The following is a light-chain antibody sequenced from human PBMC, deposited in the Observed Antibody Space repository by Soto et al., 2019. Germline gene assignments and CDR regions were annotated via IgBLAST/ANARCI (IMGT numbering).Light chain of an antibody. Sequence: IEVTQSPSSLSASVGDTTTIACRASQSINTNLNWYQQEPGKAPILLIYAASTLPTGVPSRFSGSGSGTDFTLTITSLQPEDFAIYYCQQYYSTPTTFGPGTKVDVK. CDR2: AAS. V-gene: IGKV1-39*01. J-gene: IGKJ3*01. CDR1: QSINTN. CDR3: QQYYSTPTT.